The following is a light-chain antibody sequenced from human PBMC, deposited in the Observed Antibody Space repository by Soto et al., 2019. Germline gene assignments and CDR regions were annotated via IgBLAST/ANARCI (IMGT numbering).Light chain of an antibody. CDR2: KDS. Sequence: SYELTQPPSVSVSPGQTARITCSGDALPNQYAYWYQQKPGQAPVLLIYKDSERPSGIPERFSGSTSGTTVTLSITGVQAEDEADYYCQSADSGDSSAPYDVLFGGGTKLTVL. CDR1: ALPNQY. J-gene: IGLJ2*01. CDR3: QSADSGDSSAPYDVL. V-gene: IGLV3-25*03.